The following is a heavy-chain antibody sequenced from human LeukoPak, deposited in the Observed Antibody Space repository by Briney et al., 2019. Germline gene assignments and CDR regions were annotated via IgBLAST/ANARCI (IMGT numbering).Heavy chain of an antibody. CDR2: ISGSGGST. V-gene: IGHV3-23*01. CDR1: GFTFSSYG. D-gene: IGHD3-22*01. CDR3: AKDPYDSSGYYEGAYFDY. J-gene: IGHJ4*02. Sequence: GGSLRLSCAASGFTFSSYGMHWVRQAPGKGLEWVSAISGSGGSTYYADSVKGRFTISRDNSKNTLYLQMNSLRAEDTAVYYCAKDPYDSSGYYEGAYFDYWGQGTLVTVSS.